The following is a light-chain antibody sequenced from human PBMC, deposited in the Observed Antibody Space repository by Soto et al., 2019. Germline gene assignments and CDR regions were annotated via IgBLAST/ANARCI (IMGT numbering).Light chain of an antibody. CDR2: AAS. V-gene: IGKV1-8*01. CDR1: QGISSY. Sequence: AIRMTQSPSSFSASTGDRVTITCRASQGISSYLAWYQQKPGKAPKLLIYAASTLQSGVPSRFSGSGSGTDFALTISCLQSEDFATSYCEQHHNAPGRVGQGTKVDIK. J-gene: IGKJ1*01. CDR3: EQHHNAPGR.